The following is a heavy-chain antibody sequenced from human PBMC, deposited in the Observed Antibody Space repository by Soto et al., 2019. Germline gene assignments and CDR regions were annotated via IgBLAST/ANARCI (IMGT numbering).Heavy chain of an antibody. Sequence: GASVKVSCKASGYTFTGYYMHWVRQAPGQGLEWMGWINPNSGGTNYAQKFQGWVTMTRDTSISTAYMELSRLRSDDTAVYYCARGRYSRTMQTYYYGMDVWGQGTTVTVSS. V-gene: IGHV1-2*04. CDR2: INPNSGGT. CDR1: GYTFTGYY. D-gene: IGHD6-13*01. CDR3: ARGRYSRTMQTYYYGMDV. J-gene: IGHJ6*02.